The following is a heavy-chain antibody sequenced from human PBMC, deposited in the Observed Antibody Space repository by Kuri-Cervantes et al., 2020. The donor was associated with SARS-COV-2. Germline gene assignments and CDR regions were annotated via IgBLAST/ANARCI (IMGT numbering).Heavy chain of an antibody. J-gene: IGHJ4*02. CDR2: ISGSGSYI. V-gene: IGHV3-21*01. Sequence: GESLKISCAASGFTFSSYAMSWVRQAPGKGLEWVSSISGSGSYIYYADSVKGRFTISKESGENSLYLHMNSLRGDDTAVYYCARDGYFDWLFQGDYFDYWGQGTLVTVSS. CDR1: GFTFSSYA. CDR3: ARDGYFDWLFQGDYFDY. D-gene: IGHD3-9*01.